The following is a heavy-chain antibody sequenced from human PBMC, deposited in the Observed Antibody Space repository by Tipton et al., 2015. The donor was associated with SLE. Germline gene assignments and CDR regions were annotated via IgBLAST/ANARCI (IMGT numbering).Heavy chain of an antibody. J-gene: IGHJ6*02. CDR2: ISAYNGNT. Sequence: SGAEVKKPGASVKVSCKASGYTFTSYGISWVRQAPGQGLEWMGWISAYNGNTNYAQKLQGRVTMTTDTSTSTAYMELRSLRSDDTAVYYCARRYTSGYYGGYYDYGMDVWGQGTTVTVSS. D-gene: IGHD3-22*01. V-gene: IGHV1-18*01. CDR3: ARRYTSGYYGGYYDYGMDV. CDR1: GYTFTSYG.